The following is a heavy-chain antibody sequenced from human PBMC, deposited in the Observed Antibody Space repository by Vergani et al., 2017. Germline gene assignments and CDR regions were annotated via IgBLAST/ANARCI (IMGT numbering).Heavy chain of an antibody. J-gene: IGHJ4*02. D-gene: IGHD6-13*01. Sequence: QVQLQQRGAGLLKPSETLSLTCAVYGGSFSGYYWSWIRQPPGKGLEWIGEINHSGSTNYNPSLRSRVTISVDTSKNQFSLKLSSVTAADTAVYYCARGGIAAAGRRVYYFDYWGQGTLVTVSS. V-gene: IGHV4-34*01. CDR1: GGSFSGYY. CDR2: INHSGST. CDR3: ARGGIAAAGRRVYYFDY.